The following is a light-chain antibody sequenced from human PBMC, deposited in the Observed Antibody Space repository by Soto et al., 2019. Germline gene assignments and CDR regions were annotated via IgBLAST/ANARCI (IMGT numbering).Light chain of an antibody. V-gene: IGKV3-20*01. CDR2: GAS. CDR1: QSVNSNY. J-gene: IGKJ5*01. CDR3: QQYGSSPIT. Sequence: VLTQSPAILSVSPGESATLSCRASQSVNSNYLAWYQQHPGQPPRLLIYGASSRATGIPDRFSGSGSGTDFTLTISRLEPEDFAVYYCQQYGSSPITFGQGTRLEI.